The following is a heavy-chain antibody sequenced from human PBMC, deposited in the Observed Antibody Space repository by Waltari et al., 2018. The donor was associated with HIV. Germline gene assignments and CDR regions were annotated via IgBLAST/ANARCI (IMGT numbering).Heavy chain of an antibody. CDR3: VKDSNYFYDSTGYYCDF. D-gene: IGHD3-3*01. CDR2: IRYDESNS. Sequence: QVRLVESGGGVVPPGGSLRLSCAASGFTFSGYGIHWVRQAPGKGLGWVAFIRYDESNSYYRDFVKGRFTISRDNSKNTVDLQMNNLKAEDTAVYYCVKDSNYFYDSTGYYCDFWGQVTLVTVSS. V-gene: IGHV3-30*02. CDR1: GFTFSGYG. J-gene: IGHJ4*02.